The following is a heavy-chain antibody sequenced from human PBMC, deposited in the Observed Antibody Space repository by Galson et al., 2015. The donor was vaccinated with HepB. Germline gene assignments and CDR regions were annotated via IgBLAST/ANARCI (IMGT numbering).Heavy chain of an antibody. J-gene: IGHJ2*01. CDR2: IYPGDSDT. Sequence: QSGAEVKKPGESLKISCKGSGYSFTSYWIGWVRQMPGKGLEWMGIIYPGDSDTRYSPSFQGQVTISADKSISTAYLQWSSLKASDTAMYYCARDPQGGDYINPPSYWYFDLWGRGTLVTVSS. V-gene: IGHV5-51*01. CDR1: GYSFTSYW. CDR3: ARDPQGGDYINPPSYWYFDL. D-gene: IGHD4-17*01.